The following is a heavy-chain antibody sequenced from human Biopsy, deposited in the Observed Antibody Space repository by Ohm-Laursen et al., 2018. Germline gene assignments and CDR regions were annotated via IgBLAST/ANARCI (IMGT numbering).Heavy chain of an antibody. CDR3: ARDLPYYENSGYGAFDM. CDR2: IYNTGST. Sequence: SDTLSLTCPVSGGFISTYYWNWIRQPAGQALVWIGRIYNTGSTNYNPSLQSRVTMSVDTSKNQFPLKMSSVTAADTAVYFCARDLPYYENSGYGAFDMGGQGTMVTVSS. CDR1: GGFISTYY. V-gene: IGHV4-4*07. J-gene: IGHJ3*02. D-gene: IGHD3-22*01.